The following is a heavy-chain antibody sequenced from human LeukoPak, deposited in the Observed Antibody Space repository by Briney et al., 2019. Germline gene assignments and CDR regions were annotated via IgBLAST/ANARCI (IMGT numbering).Heavy chain of an antibody. V-gene: IGHV3-30*04. J-gene: IGHJ4*02. CDR2: ISYDGRNG. CDR1: GFTFSYHA. CDR3: AREYYYDSSGYYSPTFDY. D-gene: IGHD3-22*01. Sequence: TGGSLRLSCTGSGFTFSYHALHWVRQAPGKGLQWLTVISYDGRNGYYADSVTGRFTISRDNAKNTLYLQMNSLRAEDTAVYYCAREYYYDSSGYYSPTFDYWGQGALVTVSS.